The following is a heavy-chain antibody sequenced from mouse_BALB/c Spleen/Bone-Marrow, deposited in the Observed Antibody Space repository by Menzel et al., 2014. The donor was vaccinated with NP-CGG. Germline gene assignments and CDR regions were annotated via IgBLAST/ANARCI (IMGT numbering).Heavy chain of an antibody. D-gene: IGHD1-1*01. J-gene: IGHJ4*01. Sequence: EVQLQQSGTELVKPGASVKLSCTASGFNIKDTYMHWVKQRPEQGLEWIGRIDPANGNTRYDPKFQGKATITADTSSNTAYLQLTSLTSEDTAVYYRARAYYYGSSYYVMDYWGQGTSVTVSS. CDR3: ARAYYYGSSYYVMDY. V-gene: IGHV14-3*02. CDR1: GFNIKDTY. CDR2: IDPANGNT.